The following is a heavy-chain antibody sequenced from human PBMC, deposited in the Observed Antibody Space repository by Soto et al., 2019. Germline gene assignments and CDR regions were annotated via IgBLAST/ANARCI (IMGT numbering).Heavy chain of an antibody. Sequence: QVQLVESGGGVVQPGRSLRLSCAASGFTFSSYGMHWVRQAPGKGLEWVAVISYDGSNKFYADSVKGRFTISRVNSKNTLHGLMASVRAEDTAVYYFAKNTVNGWFDRWGQGSLVTVSS. CDR1: GFTFSSYG. D-gene: IGHD4-17*01. CDR3: AKNTVNGWFDR. CDR2: ISYDGSNK. J-gene: IGHJ5*02. V-gene: IGHV3-30*18.